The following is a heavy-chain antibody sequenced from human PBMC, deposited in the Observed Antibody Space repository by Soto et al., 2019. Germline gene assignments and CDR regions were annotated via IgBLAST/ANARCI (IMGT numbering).Heavy chain of an antibody. CDR1: GFSISSGYY. D-gene: IGHD5-12*01. Sequence: SETLSLTCAVSGFSISSGYYWGWIRQPPGKGLEWIGTIYHSGSTYYNPSLKSRVTMLVDTSKNQFSLKLNSMTAADTAVYYCARMATEIAYWGQGALVTVSP. V-gene: IGHV4-38-2*01. CDR3: ARMATEIAY. J-gene: IGHJ4*02. CDR2: IYHSGST.